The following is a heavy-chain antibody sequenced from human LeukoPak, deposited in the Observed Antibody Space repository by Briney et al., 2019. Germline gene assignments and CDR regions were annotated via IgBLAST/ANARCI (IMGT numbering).Heavy chain of an antibody. D-gene: IGHD3-22*01. V-gene: IGHV3-21*01. J-gene: IGHJ4*02. Sequence: GGSLRLSCAASGVTFSSYSMNWVRQAPGKGLEWVSSISSSSSYIYYADSVKGRFTISRDNAKNSLYLQMNSLRAEDTAVYYCARDCYDSSGSDNWGQGTLVTVSS. CDR1: GVTFSSYS. CDR2: ISSSSSYI. CDR3: ARDCYDSSGSDN.